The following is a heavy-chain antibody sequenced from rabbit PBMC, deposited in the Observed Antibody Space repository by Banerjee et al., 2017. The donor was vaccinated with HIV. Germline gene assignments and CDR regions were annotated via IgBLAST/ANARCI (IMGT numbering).Heavy chain of an antibody. CDR2: IYAGSSGNT. D-gene: IGHD4-1*01. CDR3: ARDLAGVIGWNFGL. V-gene: IGHV1S40*01. J-gene: IGHJ4*01. Sequence: QSLEESGGDLVKPGASLTLTCTASGFSLSIYEMCWVRQAPGKGLEWIACIYAGSSGNTVYASWAKGRFTISKTSSTTVTLQMTSLTAADTATYFCARDLAGVIGWNFGLWGPGTLVTVS. CDR1: GFSLSIYE.